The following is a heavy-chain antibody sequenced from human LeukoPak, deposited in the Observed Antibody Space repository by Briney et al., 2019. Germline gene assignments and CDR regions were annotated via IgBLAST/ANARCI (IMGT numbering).Heavy chain of an antibody. Sequence: ASVKVSCKASGYTFTSYDINWVRQAPGQGLEWMGWINPNSGDTNYAQKFQGRVTVTRDTSIRTAYMQLSRLRYDDTAVYYCARARAHYYGSGSYAYYYYMDVWGKGTTVSVSS. CDR2: INPNSGDT. D-gene: IGHD3-10*01. V-gene: IGHV1-2*02. J-gene: IGHJ6*03. CDR3: ARARAHYYGSGSYAYYYYMDV. CDR1: GYTFTSYD.